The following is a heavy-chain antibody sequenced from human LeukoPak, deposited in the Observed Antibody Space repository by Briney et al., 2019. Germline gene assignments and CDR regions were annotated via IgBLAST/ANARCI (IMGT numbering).Heavy chain of an antibody. CDR2: INPSGSST. CDR3: ATADYDILTGYYL. D-gene: IGHD3-9*01. Sequence: ASVKVSCKASGYSFTSHYMHWVRQAPGQGLEWLGLINPSGSSTLYAQKFQGRVTITADESTSTAHMELSSLRSEDTAVYYCATADYDILTGYYLWGQGTLVTVSS. V-gene: IGHV1-46*01. CDR1: GYSFTSHY. J-gene: IGHJ4*02.